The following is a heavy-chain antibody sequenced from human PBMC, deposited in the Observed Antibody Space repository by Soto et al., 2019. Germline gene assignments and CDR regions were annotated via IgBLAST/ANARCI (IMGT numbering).Heavy chain of an antibody. Sequence: LSLTCTVSGGSISSGDYYWSWIRQPPGKGLEWIGYIYYSGSTYYNPSLKSRVTISVDTSKNQFSLKLSSVTAADTAVYYCARVDTSSYYDFWSGKRENYYFDYWGQGTLVTVSS. J-gene: IGHJ4*02. D-gene: IGHD3-3*01. V-gene: IGHV4-30-4*01. CDR2: IYYSGST. CDR3: ARVDTSSYYDFWSGKRENYYFDY. CDR1: GGSISSGDYY.